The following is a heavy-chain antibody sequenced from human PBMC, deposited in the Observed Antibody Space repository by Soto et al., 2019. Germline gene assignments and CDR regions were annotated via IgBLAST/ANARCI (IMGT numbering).Heavy chain of an antibody. D-gene: IGHD3-16*01. Sequence: ASVKVSCKASGYTLTENQIHWLRRAPGQRLEWMGRIDPKSGDTTFAQTYQGRVTMTRDTSSNTVYMELTRPSSDDTAISYCARRRLGDYIRWSFTPGGKEPLVPVS. CDR1: GYTLTENQ. J-gene: IGHJ4*02. CDR2: IDPKSGDT. CDR3: ARRRLGDYIRWSFTP. V-gene: IGHV1-2*02.